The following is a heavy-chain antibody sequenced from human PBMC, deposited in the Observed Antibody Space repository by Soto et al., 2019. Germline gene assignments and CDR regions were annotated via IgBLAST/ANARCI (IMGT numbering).Heavy chain of an antibody. J-gene: IGHJ3*02. V-gene: IGHV3-21*01. CDR3: ARTYYDSSGYLPDAFDI. CDR2: ISSSSSYI. D-gene: IGHD3-22*01. Sequence: PGGSLRLSCAASGFTFSSYSMNWVRQAPGKGLEWVSSISSSSSYIYYADSVKGRFTISRDNAKNSLYLQMNSLRDEDTAVYYCARTYYDSSGYLPDAFDIWGQGTMVTVSS. CDR1: GFTFSSYS.